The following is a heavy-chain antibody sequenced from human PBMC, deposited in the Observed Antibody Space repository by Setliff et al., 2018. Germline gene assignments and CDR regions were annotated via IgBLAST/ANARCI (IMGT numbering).Heavy chain of an antibody. Sequence: PSETLSLTCGVSGGSFSDYFWSWIRQPPGKGLEWIGEINHSGTTNYSPSLKSRVTISVDKSKNQFSLKMSSVTAADTAVYYCARAPKYSNFCFGDYMDVWGKGTTVTVSS. CDR1: GGSFSDYF. J-gene: IGHJ6*03. D-gene: IGHD3-16*01. CDR2: INHSGTT. V-gene: IGHV4-34*01. CDR3: ARAPKYSNFCFGDYMDV.